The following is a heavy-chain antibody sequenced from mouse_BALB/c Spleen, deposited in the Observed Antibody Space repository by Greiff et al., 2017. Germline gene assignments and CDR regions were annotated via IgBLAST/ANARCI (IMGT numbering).Heavy chain of an antibody. CDR1: GFTFSSFG. Sequence: EVKLMESGGGLVQPGGSRKLSCAASGFTFSSFGMHWVRQAPEKGLEWVAYISSGSSTIYYADTVKGRFTISRDNPKNTLFLQMTSLRSEDTAMYYCARGEGPLYAMDYWGQGTSVTVSS. CDR3: ARGEGPLYAMDY. D-gene: IGHD6-1*01. J-gene: IGHJ4*01. V-gene: IGHV5-17*02. CDR2: ISSGSSTI.